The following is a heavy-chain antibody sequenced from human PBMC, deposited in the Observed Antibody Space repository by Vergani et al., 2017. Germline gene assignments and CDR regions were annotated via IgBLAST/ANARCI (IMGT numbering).Heavy chain of an antibody. CDR2: VFHLGTV. D-gene: IGHD4-17*01. Sequence: QVQLQESGPGLLKTSETLSLTCNVSGVSITRGNYWGWVRQSPGTGLEWIASVFHLGTVYYNPSLRSRVIISIVTSKNQFSLRLSSVTAADTAVYYCARLNGDYMRLSEYWGQGTLVAVSS. J-gene: IGHJ4*02. CDR3: ARLNGDYMRLSEY. CDR1: GVSITRGNY. V-gene: IGHV4-38-2*02.